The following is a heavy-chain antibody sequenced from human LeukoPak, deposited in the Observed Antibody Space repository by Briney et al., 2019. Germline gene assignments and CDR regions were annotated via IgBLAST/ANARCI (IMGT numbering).Heavy chain of an antibody. D-gene: IGHD4-17*01. CDR3: ASRLRAAFDI. V-gene: IGHV3-21*01. CDR2: ISSSSSHI. CDR1: GFTFSSYS. Sequence: GGSLRLSCAASGFTFSSYSMNWVRQAPGKGLEWVSSISSSSSHIYYADSVKGRFTISRDNAKNSLYLQMNSLRAEDTAVYYCASRLRAAFDIWGQGTMVTVSS. J-gene: IGHJ3*02.